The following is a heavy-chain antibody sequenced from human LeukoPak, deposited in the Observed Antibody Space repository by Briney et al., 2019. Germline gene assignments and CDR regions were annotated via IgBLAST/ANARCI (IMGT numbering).Heavy chain of an antibody. CDR2: ISAYNGNT. CDR1: GYTFTGYY. V-gene: IGHV1-18*04. CDR3: ARAGSSWSGGKRNWFDP. J-gene: IGHJ5*02. Sequence: ASVKVSCKASGYTFTGYYMHWVRQAPGQGLEWMGWISAYNGNTNYAQKLQGRVTMTTDTSTSTAYMELRSLRSDDTAVYYCARAGSSWSGGKRNWFDPWGQGTLVTVSS. D-gene: IGHD6-13*01.